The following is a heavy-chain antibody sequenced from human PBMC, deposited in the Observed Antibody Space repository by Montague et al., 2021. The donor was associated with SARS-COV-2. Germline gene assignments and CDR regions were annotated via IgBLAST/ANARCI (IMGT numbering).Heavy chain of an antibody. D-gene: IGHD1-1*01. CDR3: TRLALLVAGGIGCFDP. J-gene: IGHJ5*02. CDR2: ISYNGRT. Sequence: SETLSLTCSVSGDSTSTSTFYWGWIRPSPGKGLKWIGTISYNGRTFYNPSLRSRLTISVDPSENQFSLKLNSVTAADTAVYYCTRLALLVAGGIGCFDPWGQGTLVTVSS. CDR1: GDSTSTSTFY. V-gene: IGHV4-39*01.